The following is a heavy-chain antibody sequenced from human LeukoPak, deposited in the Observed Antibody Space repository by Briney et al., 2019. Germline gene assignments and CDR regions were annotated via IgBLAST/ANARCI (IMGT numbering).Heavy chain of an antibody. J-gene: IGHJ4*02. CDR2: IYSGGST. CDR1: GFTVSSNY. Sequence: GGSLRLSCAASGFTVSSNYMSWVRQAPGKGLEWVSVIYSGGSTYYADSVKGRFTISRGNAKNSLYLQMNSLRGEDTAMYYCARVATVTGADYWGQGTLVTVSS. CDR3: ARVATVTGADY. D-gene: IGHD5-24*01. V-gene: IGHV3-66*01.